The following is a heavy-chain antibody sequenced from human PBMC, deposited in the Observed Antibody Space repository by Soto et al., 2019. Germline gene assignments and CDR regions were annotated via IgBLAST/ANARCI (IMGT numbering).Heavy chain of an antibody. CDR2: IVVGSGNT. CDR1: GFTFTSSA. CDR3: AEAQPSDAFDI. Sequence: GSSVKVSCKASGFTFTSSAVQWVRQARGQRLEWIGWIVVGSGNTNYAQKFQERVTITRDMSTSTAYMELSRLRSEDTAVYYCAEAQPSDAFDIWGQGTMVTVSS. V-gene: IGHV1-58*01. D-gene: IGHD5-18*01. J-gene: IGHJ3*02.